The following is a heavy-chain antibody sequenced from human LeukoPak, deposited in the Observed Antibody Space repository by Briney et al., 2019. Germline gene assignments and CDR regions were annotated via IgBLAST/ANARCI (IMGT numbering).Heavy chain of an antibody. D-gene: IGHD2-15*01. V-gene: IGHV1-18*01. J-gene: IGHJ4*02. CDR2: ISAYNGNT. Sequence: GASVKVSFQASGYTLTSYGISWVRPAPGQGLEWMGWISAYNGNTNYAQKLQGRVTMTTDTSTSTAYMELRSLRSDDTAVYYCARRYCSGGSCRIFDYWGQGTLVTVSS. CDR3: ARRYCSGGSCRIFDY. CDR1: GYTLTSYG.